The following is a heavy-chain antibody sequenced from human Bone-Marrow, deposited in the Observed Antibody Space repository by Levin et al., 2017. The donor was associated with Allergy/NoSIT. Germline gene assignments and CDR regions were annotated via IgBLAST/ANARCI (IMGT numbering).Heavy chain of an antibody. CDR2: ISSSGSTI. J-gene: IGHJ6*03. V-gene: IGHV3-48*03. Sequence: GESLKISCAASGFTFSSYEMNWVRQAPGKGLEWVSYISSSGSTIYYADSVKGRFTISRDNAKNSLYLQMNSLRAEDTAVYYCARVVPAAMAGYYYYYYYMDVWGKGTTVTVSS. CDR1: GFTFSSYE. D-gene: IGHD2-2*01. CDR3: ARVVPAAMAGYYYYYYYMDV.